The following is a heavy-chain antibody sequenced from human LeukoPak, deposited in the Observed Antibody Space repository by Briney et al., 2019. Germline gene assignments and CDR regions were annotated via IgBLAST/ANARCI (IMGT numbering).Heavy chain of an antibody. Sequence: GGSLRLCCAASGFTLSSYAMSWVRQAPGQGLVWVSRINSDGSTINYPDSVKGRFTISRDNAKNTLYLQMNSLRAEDTAVYYCATAGQWRFDSWGLGTLVTVSS. CDR1: GFTLSSYA. V-gene: IGHV3-74*01. J-gene: IGHJ4*02. CDR2: INSDGSTI. CDR3: ATAGQWRFDS. D-gene: IGHD6-19*01.